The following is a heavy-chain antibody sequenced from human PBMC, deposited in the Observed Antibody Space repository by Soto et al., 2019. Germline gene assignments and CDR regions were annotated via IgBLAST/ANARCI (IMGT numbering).Heavy chain of an antibody. CDR3: AKFGLWDYRIFNDGMDV. D-gene: IGHD3-3*02. J-gene: IGHJ6*02. CDR2: ISGSGGST. V-gene: IGHV3-23*01. CDR1: GFTFSSYA. Sequence: GGSLRLSCAASGFTFSSYAMSWVRQAPGKGLEWVSAISGSGGSTYYADSVKGRFTISRDNSKNTLYLQMNSLRAEDTAVYYCAKFGLWDYRIFNDGMDVWGQGTTVTVSS.